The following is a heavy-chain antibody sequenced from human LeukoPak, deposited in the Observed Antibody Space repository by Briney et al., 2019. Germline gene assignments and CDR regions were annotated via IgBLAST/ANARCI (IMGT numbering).Heavy chain of an antibody. CDR3: ARRYTESRGNWFDP. CDR2: IYPGDVDT. J-gene: IGHJ5*02. V-gene: IGHV5-51*01. Sequence: GESLKISCKASGYGFTSYWIGWVRQMPGKGLEWLGIIYPGDVDTTYSQSFQGQVTISADKSINTAYLQWSSLKASDTAIYYCARRYTESRGNWFDPWGQGTLVTVSS. D-gene: IGHD2-2*02. CDR1: GYGFTSYW.